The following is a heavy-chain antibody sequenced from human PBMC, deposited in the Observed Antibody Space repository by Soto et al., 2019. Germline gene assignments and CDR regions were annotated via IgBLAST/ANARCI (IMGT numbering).Heavy chain of an antibody. J-gene: IGHJ4*02. Sequence: GGSLRLSCAASGFTFSSYGMHWVRQAPGKGLEWVAVIWYDGSNKYYADSVKGRFTISRDNSKNTLYLQMNSLRAEDTAVYYCARDVAHYYDSSGYYPYWGQGTLVTVSS. CDR1: GFTFSSYG. CDR2: IWYDGSNK. D-gene: IGHD3-22*01. V-gene: IGHV3-33*01. CDR3: ARDVAHYYDSSGYYPY.